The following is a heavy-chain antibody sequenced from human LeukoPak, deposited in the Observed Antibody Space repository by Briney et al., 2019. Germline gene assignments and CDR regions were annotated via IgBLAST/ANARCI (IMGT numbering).Heavy chain of an antibody. CDR1: GFTFSSYA. J-gene: IGHJ6*02. CDR2: ISGSGGST. V-gene: IGHV3-23*01. CDR3: ACSPVNYYYYGMDV. Sequence: GGSLRLSCAASGFTFSSYAMSWVRQAPGKGLEWVSAISGSGGSTYYADSVKGRFTVSRDNSKNTLYLQMNSLRAEDTAVYYCACSPVNYYYYGMDVWGQGTTVIVSS. D-gene: IGHD1-14*01.